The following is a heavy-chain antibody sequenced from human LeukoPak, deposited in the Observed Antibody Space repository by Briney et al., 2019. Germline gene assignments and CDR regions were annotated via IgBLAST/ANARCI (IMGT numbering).Heavy chain of an antibody. V-gene: IGHV4-39*01. D-gene: IGHD1-26*01. CDR2: IYYSGSP. J-gene: IGHJ4*02. Sequence: SETLSLTCTVSGGSISSSSYYWGWIRQPPGKGLEWIGSIYYSGSPYYNPSLESRVTISVDTSKNQFSLNLSSVTAADTAVYYCARHSGGTYYTPLNNWGQGTLVTASS. CDR1: GGSISSSSYY. CDR3: ARHSGGTYYTPLNN.